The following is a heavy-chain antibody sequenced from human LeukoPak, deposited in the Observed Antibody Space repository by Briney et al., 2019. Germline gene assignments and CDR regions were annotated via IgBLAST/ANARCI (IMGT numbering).Heavy chain of an antibody. CDR2: INPTGGST. Sequence: ASVKVSCKASGYTFTSYYMHWVRQAPGQGLEWMGIINPTGGSTSYAQKFQGRVTMTRDTSTSTVYMELSSLRSEDTAVYYCARAERRCSSTSCYLFAYWGQGTLVTVSS. CDR1: GYTFTSYY. J-gene: IGHJ4*02. V-gene: IGHV1-46*03. CDR3: ARAERRCSSTSCYLFAY. D-gene: IGHD2-2*01.